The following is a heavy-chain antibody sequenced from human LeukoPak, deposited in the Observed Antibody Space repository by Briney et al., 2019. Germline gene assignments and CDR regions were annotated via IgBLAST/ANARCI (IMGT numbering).Heavy chain of an antibody. Sequence: ASVKVSCKASGYTFTSYGINWVRQAPGQGLEWMGWISTYNGNTNYAQKLQGRVTMTTDTSTNTAYMELRSLRSDATAVYYCAGYDSGAYYLFDYWGQGNLVTVSS. CDR3: AGYDSGAYYLFDY. D-gene: IGHD3-22*01. V-gene: IGHV1-18*01. J-gene: IGHJ4*02. CDR2: ISTYNGNT. CDR1: GYTFTSYG.